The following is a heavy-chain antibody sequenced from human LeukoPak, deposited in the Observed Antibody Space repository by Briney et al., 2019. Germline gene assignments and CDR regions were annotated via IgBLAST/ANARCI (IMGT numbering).Heavy chain of an antibody. CDR2: IYSGGST. CDR3: ASNYYYGSGSYYIRGGYYYYMDV. D-gene: IGHD3-10*01. CDR1: GFTVSSNY. V-gene: IGHV3-53*01. Sequence: PGGSLRLSCAASGFTVSSNYMSWVRQAPGKGLEWVSVIYSGGSTYYADSVKGRFTISRDNSKNTLYLQMNSLRAEDTAVYYCASNYYYGSGSYYIRGGYYYYMDVWGKGTTVTISS. J-gene: IGHJ6*03.